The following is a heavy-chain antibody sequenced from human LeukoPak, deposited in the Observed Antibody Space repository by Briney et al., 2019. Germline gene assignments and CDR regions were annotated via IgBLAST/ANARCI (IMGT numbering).Heavy chain of an antibody. CDR3: AKDPYGDYVRYFDY. CDR2: ISGSGGGT. J-gene: IGHJ4*02. V-gene: IGHV3-23*01. CDR1: GFTFRSYA. D-gene: IGHD4-17*01. Sequence: GGSLRLSCAASGFTFRSYAMNWVRQAPGKGLEWVSGISGSGGGTYYADSVKGRFAISRDNSKNTLYLQMNSLRAEDTAVYYCAKDPYGDYVRYFDYWGQGTLVTVSS.